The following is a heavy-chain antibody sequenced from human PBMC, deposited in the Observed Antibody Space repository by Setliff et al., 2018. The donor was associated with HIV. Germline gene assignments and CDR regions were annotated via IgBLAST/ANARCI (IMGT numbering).Heavy chain of an antibody. J-gene: IGHJ3*02. V-gene: IGHV4-59*08. CDR3: AGHRPWEVDVFDI. CDR2: ISYNGIT. Sequence: PSETLSLTCSVSGGSMRNYYWSWIRQPPRKGLEWVGYISYNGITTYNPSLKSRVTISVDTSKNQFSLKLTSVTAADTAVYYCAGHRPWEVDVFDIWGQGTMVTVSS. D-gene: IGHD1-26*01. CDR1: GGSMRNYY.